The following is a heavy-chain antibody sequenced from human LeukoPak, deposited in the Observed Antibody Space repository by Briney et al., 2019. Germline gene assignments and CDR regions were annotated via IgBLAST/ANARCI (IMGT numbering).Heavy chain of an antibody. J-gene: IGHJ6*02. V-gene: IGHV4-59*01. D-gene: IGHD4-17*01. CDR3: AGTTVTTSNYYYYGMDV. CDR2: IYYSGST. CDR1: GGSISSYY. Sequence: PSETLSLTCTVSGGSISSYYWSWIRQPPGKGLEWIGYIYYSGSTNYNPSLKSRVTISVDTSKDQFSLKLSSVTAADTAVYYCAGTTVTTSNYYYYGMDVWGQGTTVTVSS.